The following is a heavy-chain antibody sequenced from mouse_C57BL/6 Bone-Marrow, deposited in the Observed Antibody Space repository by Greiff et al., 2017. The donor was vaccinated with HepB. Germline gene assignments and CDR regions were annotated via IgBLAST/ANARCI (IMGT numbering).Heavy chain of an antibody. CDR1: GYTFTSYW. J-gene: IGHJ1*03. D-gene: IGHD1-1*01. CDR2: IDPSDSYT. Sequence: VQLQQPGAELVKPGASVKLSCKASGYTFTSYWMQWVKQRPGQGLEWIGEIDPSDSYTNYNQKFKGKATLTVDTASSTAYMQLSSLTSEYSAVYYCAPITTVVPHWYFDVWGTGTTVTVSS. V-gene: IGHV1-50*01. CDR3: APITTVVPHWYFDV.